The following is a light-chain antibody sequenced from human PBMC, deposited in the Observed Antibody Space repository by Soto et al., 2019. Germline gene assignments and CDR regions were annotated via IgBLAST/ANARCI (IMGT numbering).Light chain of an antibody. J-gene: IGLJ1*01. CDR1: SGHSSYA. CDR2: LNSDGSH. CDR3: QTWGTGIHYV. Sequence: QAVLTQSPSASASLGASVMLTCTLSSGHSSYAIAWHQQQPEKGPRYLMKLNSDGSHSQGDGIPDRFSGSSSGAERYLTISSLQSEDEADYYCQTWGTGIHYVFGTGTKLTVL. V-gene: IGLV4-69*01.